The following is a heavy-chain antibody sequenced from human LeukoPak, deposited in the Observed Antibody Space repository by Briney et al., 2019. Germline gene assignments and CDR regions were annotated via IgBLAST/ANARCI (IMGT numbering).Heavy chain of an antibody. Sequence: GGSLRLSCAASGFTFGSYSMNWVRQAPGKGLEWVSSISSSSSYIYYADSVKGRFTISRDNAKNSLYLQMNSLRAEDTAVYYCARDGVAAIDYWGQGTLVTVSS. CDR1: GFTFGSYS. CDR3: ARDGVAAIDY. V-gene: IGHV3-21*01. J-gene: IGHJ4*02. CDR2: ISSSSSYI. D-gene: IGHD3-3*01.